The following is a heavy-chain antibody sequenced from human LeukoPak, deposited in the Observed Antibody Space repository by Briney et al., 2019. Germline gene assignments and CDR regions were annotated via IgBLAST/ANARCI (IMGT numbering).Heavy chain of an antibody. CDR2: IYHSGST. V-gene: IGHV4-38-2*02. CDR1: GYSISSGYY. D-gene: IGHD3-10*01. J-gene: IGHJ4*02. CDR3: ARMGWFGELLHFDY. Sequence: SETLSLTCTVSGYSISSGYYWGWIRQPPGKGLEGIGSIYHSGSTYYNPSLKRRVTISVERSKNQFSVKVSSVTAPDTAVYYCARMGWFGELLHFDYWGQGTLVTVSS.